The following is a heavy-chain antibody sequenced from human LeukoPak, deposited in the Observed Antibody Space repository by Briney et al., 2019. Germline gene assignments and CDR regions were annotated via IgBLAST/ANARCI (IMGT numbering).Heavy chain of an antibody. CDR2: INHSGST. Sequence: SETLSLTCAVYGGSFSGYYWSWIRQPPGKGLEWIGEINHSGSTNYNPSLKSRVTISVDTSKNQFSLKLSSVTAADTAVYYCARGAPIAVAGSYYYYYYMDVWGKGTTVTVSS. CDR3: ARGAPIAVAGSYYYYYYMDV. CDR1: GGSFSGYY. D-gene: IGHD6-19*01. V-gene: IGHV4-34*01. J-gene: IGHJ6*03.